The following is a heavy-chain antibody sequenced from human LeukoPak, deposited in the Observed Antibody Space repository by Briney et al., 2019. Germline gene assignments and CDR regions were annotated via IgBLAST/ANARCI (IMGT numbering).Heavy chain of an antibody. Sequence: PGGSLRLSCAASGFTFSSYSMNWVRQAPGKGLEWVSSISSSSSYIYYADSVKGRFIISRDNAKNTLYLQMNSLRAEDTAVYYCAKDWQQLDGDYYYYMDVWGKGTTVTVSS. CDR3: AKDWQQLDGDYYYYMDV. J-gene: IGHJ6*03. CDR1: GFTFSSYS. CDR2: ISSSSSYI. D-gene: IGHD6-13*01. V-gene: IGHV3-21*01.